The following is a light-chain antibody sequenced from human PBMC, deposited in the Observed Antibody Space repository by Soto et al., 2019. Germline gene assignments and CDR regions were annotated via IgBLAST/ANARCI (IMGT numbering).Light chain of an antibody. J-gene: IGLJ3*02. CDR1: SSDVGGYNY. CDR3: ILYKSSSTKV. CDR2: EVS. Sequence: QSALTQPASVSGSPGQSITISCTGTSSDVGGYNYVSWYQQHPGKAPKLMIFEVSNRPSGVSNRFSGSKSGHTASLTLSGLKAEDEADYYRILYKSSSTKVFGGGTNLTVL. V-gene: IGLV2-14*01.